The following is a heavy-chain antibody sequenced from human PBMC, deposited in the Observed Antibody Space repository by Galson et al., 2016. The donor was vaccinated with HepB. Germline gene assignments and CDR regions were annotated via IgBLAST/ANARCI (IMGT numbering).Heavy chain of an antibody. J-gene: IGHJ3*01. CDR1: GFTFNSSG. CDR2: ISFDGSYK. Sequence: SLRLSCAASGFTFNSSGMHWVRQAPGKGLEWVAVISFDGSYKYYADSVTGRFTISRDISRNTLSLQMNNLRTDDTGVYYCARVFPSGYRSPFHAYDVWGQGTLVTVS. D-gene: IGHD5-12*01. CDR3: ARVFPSGYRSPFHAYDV. V-gene: IGHV3-30*03.